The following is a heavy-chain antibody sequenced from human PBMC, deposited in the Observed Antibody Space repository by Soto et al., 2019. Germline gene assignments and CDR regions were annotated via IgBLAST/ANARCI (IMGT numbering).Heavy chain of an antibody. J-gene: IGHJ4*02. CDR1: GGSISTYY. D-gene: IGHD3-9*01. V-gene: IGHV4-59*01. Sequence: QVQLQESGPELVKPSETLSLTCTVSGGSISTYYWSWIRQPPGKGLEWIRYLYYSGSTNYNPSLKRRVTISVDTSKNQFFLQLSSVTAADTAVYYCARGNYDFLTGYYIDYFDYWGQGTLVTVSS. CDR2: LYYSGST. CDR3: ARGNYDFLTGYYIDYFDY.